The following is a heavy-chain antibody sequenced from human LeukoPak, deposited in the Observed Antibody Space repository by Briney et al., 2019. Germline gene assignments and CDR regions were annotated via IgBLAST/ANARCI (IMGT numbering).Heavy chain of an antibody. Sequence: SETLSLTCAVYGGSFSGYYYWGWIRQAPGKGLEWIASIYSSGIIYYNPSLKSRVTISVDTSQNQFSLKLSSVTAADTAVYYCARHPHCSSGSCYSWFDPWGQGTLVTVSS. CDR2: IYSSGII. CDR3: ARHPHCSSGSCYSWFDP. V-gene: IGHV4-39*01. CDR1: GGSFSGYYY. J-gene: IGHJ5*02. D-gene: IGHD2-2*02.